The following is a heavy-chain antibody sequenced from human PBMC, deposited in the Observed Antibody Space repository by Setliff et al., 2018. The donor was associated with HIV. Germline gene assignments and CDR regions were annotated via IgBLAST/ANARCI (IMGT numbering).Heavy chain of an antibody. CDR3: ARHSGLGDYYSPFDY. Sequence: SETLSLTCTVSGGSINSCYWSWIRQPAGKGLEWIGRIYSSGSTNYNPSLKSRVTMSVDTSKNQISLKLSSVTAADTAMYYCARHSGLGDYYSPFDYWGPGTLVTVSS. CDR2: IYSSGST. CDR1: GGSINSCY. D-gene: IGHD3-22*01. V-gene: IGHV4-4*07. J-gene: IGHJ4*02.